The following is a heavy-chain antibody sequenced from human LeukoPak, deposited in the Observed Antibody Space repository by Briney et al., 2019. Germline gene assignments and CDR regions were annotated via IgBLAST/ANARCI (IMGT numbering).Heavy chain of an antibody. V-gene: IGHV4-59*01. CDR1: SGSMTTYY. J-gene: IGHJ6*03. CDR2: IHYTGMS. D-gene: IGHD2/OR15-2a*01. Sequence: PSETLSLTCAVSSGSMTTYYWSWVRQPSRKGLKCIGYIHYTGMSNYNPSLRGRVVISLDTPRNQFSLRLNSVTAADTAVYYCARLLPNTLPGLPYNYHYLDVWGKGTTVTVSS. CDR3: ARLLPNTLPGLPYNYHYLDV.